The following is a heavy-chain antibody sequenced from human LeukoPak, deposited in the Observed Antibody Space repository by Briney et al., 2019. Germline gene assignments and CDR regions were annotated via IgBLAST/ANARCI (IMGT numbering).Heavy chain of an antibody. CDR3: ARWYFDYMWGTHRYDYFDY. CDR1: GYTLSSYG. J-gene: IGHJ4*02. D-gene: IGHD3-16*02. V-gene: IGHV1-18*01. CDR2: INGYNGDT. Sequence: ASVKVSCKASGYTLSSYGISWVRQAPGQGLEWLGWINGYNGDTKYVQRVQGRITMTTDRSTSTAYMELRSLRSDDTAVYYCARWYFDYMWGTHRYDYFDYWGQGTLVTVSS.